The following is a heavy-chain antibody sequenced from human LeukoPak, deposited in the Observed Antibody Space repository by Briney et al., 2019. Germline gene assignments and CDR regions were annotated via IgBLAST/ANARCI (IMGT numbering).Heavy chain of an antibody. V-gene: IGHV4-34*01. J-gene: IGHJ5*02. Sequence: SETLSLTCAVYGGSFSGYYWSWIRQPPGKGLEWIGEINHSGSTNYNPSLKSRVTISVDTSKNQFSLKLSSVTAVDTAMYYCARGLTYLDFYDPWGQGTLVTVSS. D-gene: IGHD3-3*01. CDR3: ARGLTYLDFYDP. CDR1: GGSFSGYY. CDR2: INHSGST.